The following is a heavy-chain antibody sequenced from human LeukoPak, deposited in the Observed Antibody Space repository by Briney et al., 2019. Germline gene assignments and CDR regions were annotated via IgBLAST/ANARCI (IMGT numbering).Heavy chain of an antibody. D-gene: IGHD3-3*01. CDR2: ISSISTYT. J-gene: IGHJ4*02. V-gene: IGHV3-21*01. Sequence: GGSLRLSCAVSGFTFSTYGMIWVRHAPGKGPEWVSSISSISTYTHYADAVKGRLTISRDNTKNSLYLQMNSLRAEDTAVYYCARTHIPQYDFWTASIWGQGTLVADSS. CDR3: ARTHIPQYDFWTASI. CDR1: GFTFSTYG.